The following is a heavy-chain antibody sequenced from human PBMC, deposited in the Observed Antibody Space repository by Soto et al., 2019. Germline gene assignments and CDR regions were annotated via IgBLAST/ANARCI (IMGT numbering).Heavy chain of an antibody. D-gene: IGHD6-13*01. V-gene: IGHV3-33*01. J-gene: IGHJ5*02. CDR3: ARASDSRSWYPMFDP. CDR1: GFTFSSYG. Sequence: PGGSLRLSCAASGFTFSSYGMHWVRQAPGKGLEWVAVIWYDGSNKYYADSVKGRFTISRDNSKNTLYLQMNSLRAEDTAVYYCARASDSRSWYPMFDPWGQGTLVTVSS. CDR2: IWYDGSNK.